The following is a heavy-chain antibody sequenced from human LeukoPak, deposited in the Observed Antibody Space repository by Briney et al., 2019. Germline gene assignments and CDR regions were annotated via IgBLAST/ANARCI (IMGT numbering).Heavy chain of an antibody. CDR2: ISYDGSNK. Sequence: QPGRSLRPSCAASGFTFSSYAIHCVRQAPDKGLEWVAVISYDGSNKYYADSVKGRFTISRDNSKNRMYLQMNSLRDEDTAVYYCASTIVGAITAAFDIWGQGTMVTVSS. V-gene: IGHV3-30*04. CDR3: ASTIVGAITAAFDI. J-gene: IGHJ3*02. D-gene: IGHD1-26*01. CDR1: GFTFSSYA.